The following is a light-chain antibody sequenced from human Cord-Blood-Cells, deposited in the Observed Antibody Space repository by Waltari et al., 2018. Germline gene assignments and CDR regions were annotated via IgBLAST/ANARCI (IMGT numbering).Light chain of an antibody. J-gene: IGLJ1*01. Sequence: QSALPQPRSLSVSPGRSVTISCTGTSSDGGGSNHLPSYQQHPGKAPKLMIYDVSKRHSGVPDRFSGSKSGNTASLTISGLQAEDEADYYCCSYAGSYTFYVFGTGTKVTVL. CDR2: DVS. CDR1: SSDGGGSNH. V-gene: IGLV2-11*01. CDR3: CSYAGSYTFYV.